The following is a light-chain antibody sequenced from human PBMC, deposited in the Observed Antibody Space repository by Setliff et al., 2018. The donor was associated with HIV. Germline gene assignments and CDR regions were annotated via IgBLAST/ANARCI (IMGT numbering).Light chain of an antibody. CDR2: EVT. CDR3: SSYAISNTLP. CDR1: SSDVGGYSL. J-gene: IGLJ1*01. V-gene: IGLV2-14*03. Sequence: QSVLTQPASMSGSPGQSITISCTGTSSDVGGYSLVSWYQQHPGKAPKLIIYEVTNRPSGVSNRFSGSKSGNTASLTISGLQAEDEADYYCSSYAISNTLPFGTGTKGTVL.